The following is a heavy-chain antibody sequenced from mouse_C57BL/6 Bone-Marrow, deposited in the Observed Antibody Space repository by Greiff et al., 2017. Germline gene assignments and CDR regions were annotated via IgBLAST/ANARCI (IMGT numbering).Heavy chain of an antibody. CDR2: IYPRDGST. Sequence: QVQLKQSGPELVKPGASVKLSCKASGYTFTSYDINWVKQRPGQGLEWIGWIYPRDGSTKYNEKFKGKATLTVDTSSNTAYMELHSLTSEESAVYFGARDYGSSYWYFDVWGKGTTVTVSS. V-gene: IGHV1-85*01. D-gene: IGHD1-1*01. J-gene: IGHJ1*03. CDR1: GYTFTSYD. CDR3: ARDYGSSYWYFDV.